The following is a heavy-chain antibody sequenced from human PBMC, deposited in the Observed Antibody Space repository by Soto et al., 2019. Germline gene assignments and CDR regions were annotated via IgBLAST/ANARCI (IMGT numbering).Heavy chain of an antibody. J-gene: IGHJ3*02. CDR2: IYHSGST. CDR1: GGSISSSNW. V-gene: IGHV4-4*02. D-gene: IGHD5-18*01. CDR3: ARSEYSYGYPGAFDI. Sequence: PSETLSLTCAVSGGSISSSNWWSWVRQPPGKGLEWIGEIYHSGSTNYNPSLKSRVTISVDKSKNQFSLKLSSVTAADTAVYYCARSEYSYGYPGAFDIWGQGTMVTVSS.